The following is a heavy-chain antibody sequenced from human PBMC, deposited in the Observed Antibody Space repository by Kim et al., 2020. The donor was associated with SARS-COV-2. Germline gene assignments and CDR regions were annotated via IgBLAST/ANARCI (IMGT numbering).Heavy chain of an antibody. D-gene: IGHD4-17*01. V-gene: IGHV3-11*03. CDR2: SSYT. J-gene: IGHJ4*02. CDR3: ASYGDLDY. Sequence: SSYTNYADSVKGRFTIARDNAKNSLYLQMNSLRAEDTAVYYCASYGDLDYWGQGTLVTVSS.